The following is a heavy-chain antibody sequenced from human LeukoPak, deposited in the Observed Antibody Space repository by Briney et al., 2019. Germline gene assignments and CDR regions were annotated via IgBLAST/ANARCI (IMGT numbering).Heavy chain of an antibody. D-gene: IGHD5-18*01. Sequence: SETLSLTCTVSGGSISSHYWSWIRQPPGKGLDWIGYIYYSGSTNYNPSLKSRVTISVDTSKNQFSLKLSSVTAADTALYYCARRIQHDWFFDLWGRGTLVTVSS. J-gene: IGHJ2*01. CDR3: ARRIQHDWFFDL. CDR1: GGSISSHY. V-gene: IGHV4-59*11. CDR2: IYYSGST.